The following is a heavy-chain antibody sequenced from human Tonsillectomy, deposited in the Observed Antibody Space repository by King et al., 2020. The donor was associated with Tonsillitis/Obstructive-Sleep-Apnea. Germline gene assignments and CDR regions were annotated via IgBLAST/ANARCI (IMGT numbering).Heavy chain of an antibody. J-gene: IGHJ4*02. CDR1: GFTFSSYW. CDR2: INQGGAGK. D-gene: IGHD6-19*01. V-gene: IGHV3-7*01. Sequence: VQLVESGGGLVQPGGSLRLSCAASGFTFSSYWMSWGRQAPGKGLEWVASINQGGAGKYFVASVKGRFTISRDNAKNSLYLQMNSLRAEDTAMYYCARTGVAVPNDYWGQGTLVTVSS. CDR3: ARTGVAVPNDY.